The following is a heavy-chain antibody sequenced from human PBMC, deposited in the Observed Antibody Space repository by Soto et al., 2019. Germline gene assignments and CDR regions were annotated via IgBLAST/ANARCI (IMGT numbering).Heavy chain of an antibody. V-gene: IGHV4-4*02. D-gene: IGHD4-17*01. J-gene: IGHJ4*02. Sequence: SETLSLTCAVSGVSISSSNWWRGVRQPPGKGLEWIGEIYHSGSTNYNPSLKSRVTISVDKSKNQFSLKLSSVTAADTAVYYCARGIDYGDYDYWGQGTLVTVSS. CDR1: GVSISSSNW. CDR3: ARGIDYGDYDY. CDR2: IYHSGST.